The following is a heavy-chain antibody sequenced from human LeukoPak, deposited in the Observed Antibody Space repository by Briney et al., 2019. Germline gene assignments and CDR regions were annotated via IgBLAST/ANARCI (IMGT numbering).Heavy chain of an antibody. CDR3: ARDLPVATNAFDI. D-gene: IGHD5-24*01. J-gene: IGHJ3*02. CDR2: IYYSGST. CDR1: GGSISSSSYY. V-gene: IGHV4-39*07. Sequence: PSETLSLTCTVSGGSISSSSYYWGWIRQPPGKRLEWIGSIYYSGSTYYNPSLKSRVTISVDTSKNQFSLKLSSVTAADTAVYYCARDLPVATNAFDIWGQGTMVTVSS.